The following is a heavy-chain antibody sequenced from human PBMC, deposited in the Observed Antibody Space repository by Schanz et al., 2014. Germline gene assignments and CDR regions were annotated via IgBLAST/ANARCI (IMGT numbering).Heavy chain of an antibody. D-gene: IGHD5-12*01. J-gene: IGHJ3*01. V-gene: IGHV3-53*01. Sequence: EVQLVESGGGVVQPGRSLRLSCAASGFTVSSNYMSWVRQAPGKGLEWVAVIYSGGSTFYTDSVKGRFTISRDNSKNTLYLQMNSLRAEDTAVYFCARDGGRDGYNLAFDVWGQGTLVTVSS. CDR3: ARDGGRDGYNLAFDV. CDR2: IYSGGST. CDR1: GFTVSSNY.